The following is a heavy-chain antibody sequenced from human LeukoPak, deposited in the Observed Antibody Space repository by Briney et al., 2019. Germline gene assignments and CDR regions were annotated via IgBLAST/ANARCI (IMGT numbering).Heavy chain of an antibody. J-gene: IGHJ5*02. CDR2: IYYSGST. Sequence: SETLSLTCTVSGGSISSGDYYWSWIRQPPGKGLEWTGYIYYSGSTYYNPSLKSRVTISVDTSKNQFSLKLSSVTAADTAVYYCARGHGTMVRGARWFDPWGQGTLVTVSS. CDR1: GGSISSGDYY. V-gene: IGHV4-30-4*01. CDR3: ARGHGTMVRGARWFDP. D-gene: IGHD3-10*01.